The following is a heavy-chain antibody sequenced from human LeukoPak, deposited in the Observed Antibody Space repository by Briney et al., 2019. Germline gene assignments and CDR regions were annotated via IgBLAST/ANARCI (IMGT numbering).Heavy chain of an antibody. CDR3: ARGRERGSDYFDY. V-gene: IGHV3-21*01. J-gene: IGHJ4*02. CDR2: ISSSSSYI. CDR1: GFTFSSYS. Sequence: GGSLRLSCTASGFTFSSYSMNWVRQAPGKGLEWVSSISSSSSYIYYADSVKGRFTISRDNAKNSLYLQMNSLRAEDTAVYYCARGRERGSDYFDYWGQGTLVTVSS. D-gene: IGHD3-16*01.